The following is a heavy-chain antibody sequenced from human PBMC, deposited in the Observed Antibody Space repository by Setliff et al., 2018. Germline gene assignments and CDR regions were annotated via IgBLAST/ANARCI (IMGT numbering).Heavy chain of an antibody. CDR1: GFNFDDFA. J-gene: IGHJ4*02. CDR3: ARARDPFNWNSCYFAS. Sequence: GGSLRLSCAASGFNFDDFAMHWVRLPPGQGLQWVSLISRDGVTTYYADSVRGRFTISRDSGTNSLSLQMNRLRAEDTAVYFCARARDPFNWNSCYFASWGPGTLVTVSS. CDR2: ISRDGVTT. V-gene: IGHV3-43D*03. D-gene: IGHD1-20*01.